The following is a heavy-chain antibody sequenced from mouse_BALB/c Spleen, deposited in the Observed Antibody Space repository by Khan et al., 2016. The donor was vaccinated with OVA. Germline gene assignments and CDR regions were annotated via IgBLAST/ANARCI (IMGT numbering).Heavy chain of an antibody. V-gene: IGHV1S56*01. J-gene: IGHJ1*01. CDR2: TYPGDCRA. Sequence: QVQLKQSGPELVKPGASVKMSRKASRHPHRSHHIHWASPRPGQGLEWTGLTYPGDCRAKYNEKFKGNTTLTADKSSSTTYMLLSSLTSEDSAIYFCAISYYGSFWFFDVWGAGTTVTVTS. CDR3: AISYYGSFWFFDV. CDR1: RHPHRSHH. D-gene: IGHD1-1*01.